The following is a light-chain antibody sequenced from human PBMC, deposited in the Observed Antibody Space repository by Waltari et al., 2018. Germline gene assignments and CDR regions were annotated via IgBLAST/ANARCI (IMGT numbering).Light chain of an antibody. CDR1: SSDVGGFNY. Sequence: QSALTQPAPVSGSPGQSITISCTGTSSDVGGFNYVAWYQQHPGKAPKLMIYDVSKRPSGVSNRFSGSKSGNTASLTISGLQAEDEADYYCSSYTDSGTFVVIGGGTKLTVL. V-gene: IGLV2-14*01. CDR3: SSYTDSGTFVV. J-gene: IGLJ2*01. CDR2: DVS.